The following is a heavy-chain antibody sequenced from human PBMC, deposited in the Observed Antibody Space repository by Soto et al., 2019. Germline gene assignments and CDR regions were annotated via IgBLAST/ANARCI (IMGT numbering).Heavy chain of an antibody. CDR1: GFTFSSYA. CDR3: ARGLYSGYDSYYYYGMDV. CDR2: ISYDGSNK. Sequence: GGSLRLSCAASGFTFSSYAMHWVRQAPGKGLEWVAVISYDGSNKYYADSVKGRFTISRDNSKNTLYLQMNSLRAEDTAVYYCARGLYSGYDSYYYYGMDVWGQGTTVTVSS. D-gene: IGHD5-12*01. J-gene: IGHJ6*02. V-gene: IGHV3-30-3*01.